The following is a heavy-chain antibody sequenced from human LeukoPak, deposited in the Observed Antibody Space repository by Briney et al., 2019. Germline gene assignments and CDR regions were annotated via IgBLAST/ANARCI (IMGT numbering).Heavy chain of an antibody. D-gene: IGHD2-15*01. CDR3: AKGSRIGASSNWFDP. Sequence: GESLRLSCAPSGLTFSNNPMRWVPQAPGEGLGWVSSNSGSGRVRLTNYADSVQGRFTFSRDNSKNTVYLQMNSLRAEDRAIYYGAKGSRIGASSNWFDPWGQGTLLTVPS. J-gene: IGHJ5*02. CDR2: NSGSGRVRLT. V-gene: IGHV3-23*01. CDR1: GLTFSNNP.